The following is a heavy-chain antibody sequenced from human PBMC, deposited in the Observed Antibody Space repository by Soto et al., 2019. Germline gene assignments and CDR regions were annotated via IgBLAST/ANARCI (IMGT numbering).Heavy chain of an antibody. D-gene: IGHD6-19*01. J-gene: IGHJ4*02. CDR3: ARGDAGGWFLDS. Sequence: QVQLQESGPGLVKPSQTLSLTCTVSGGSIASSGNFWTWIRHHPGKGLEWLGYIVNSGTAYYTPSLKSRISISIDTSKNHFSLSLTSLTAADTAVYFCARGDAGGWFLDSWGQGAQVIVSS. CDR2: IVNSGTA. CDR1: GGSIASSGNF. V-gene: IGHV4-31*03.